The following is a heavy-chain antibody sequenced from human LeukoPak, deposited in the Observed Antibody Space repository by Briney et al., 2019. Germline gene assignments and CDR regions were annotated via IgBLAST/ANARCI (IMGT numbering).Heavy chain of an antibody. D-gene: IGHD4-11*01. CDR3: AKSGRRYSNYGNNYYYYMDV. J-gene: IGHJ6*03. CDR2: IRYDGSNK. Sequence: GGSLRLSCAASGFTFSSYGMHWVRQAPGKGLEWVAFIRYDGSNKYYADSVKGRFTISRDNSKNTLYLQMNSLRAEDTAVYYCAKSGRRYSNYGNNYYYYMDVWGKGTTVTVSS. CDR1: GFTFSSYG. V-gene: IGHV3-30*02.